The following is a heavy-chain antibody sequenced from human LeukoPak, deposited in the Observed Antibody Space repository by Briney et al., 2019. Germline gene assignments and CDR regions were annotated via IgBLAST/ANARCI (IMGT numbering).Heavy chain of an antibody. J-gene: IGHJ4*02. CDR2: ISAYNGNT. CDR3: AVAKTYYYDSSGYYLGRDYFDY. CDR1: GYTFISYG. V-gene: IGHV1-18*01. D-gene: IGHD3-22*01. Sequence: ASVKVSCKASGYTFISYGISWVRQAPGQGLEWMGWISAYNGNTNYALKLQGRVTMTTDTSTSTAYMELRSLRSDDTAVYYCAVAKTYYYDSSGYYLGRDYFDYWGQGTLVTVSS.